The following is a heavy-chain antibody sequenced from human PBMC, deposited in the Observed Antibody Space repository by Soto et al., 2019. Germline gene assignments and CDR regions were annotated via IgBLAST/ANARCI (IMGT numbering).Heavy chain of an antibody. CDR2: ISYDGSNK. V-gene: IGHV3-30-3*01. J-gene: IGHJ4*02. Sequence: QVQLVESGGGVVQPGRSLRLSCAASGFTFSSYAMHWVRQAPGKGLEWVAVISYDGSNKYYADSVKGRFTISRDNSQNTLELEKKSLGSEGTGWYFCGGEGGVREFTKGGFDYWGQGTLVTVSS. CDR1: GFTFSSYA. D-gene: IGHD2-8*01. CDR3: GGEGGVREFTKGGFDY.